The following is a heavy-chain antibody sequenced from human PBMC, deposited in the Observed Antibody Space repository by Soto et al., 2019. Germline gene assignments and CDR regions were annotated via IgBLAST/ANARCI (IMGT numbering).Heavy chain of an antibody. CDR3: ARDAEYSSVFDY. V-gene: IGHV3-30-3*01. D-gene: IGHD6-6*01. J-gene: IGHJ4*02. CDR1: GFIFNSYG. CDR2: ISYDGNDK. Sequence: QVHLVGSGGGVVLPARSLRLSCVASGFIFNSYGFHWVRQAPGRGLEWVAAISYDGNDKNYADSVKGRFTISRDNSNNTLFLQMDSLKPEDTALYYCARDAEYSSVFDYWGQGSLVTVSS.